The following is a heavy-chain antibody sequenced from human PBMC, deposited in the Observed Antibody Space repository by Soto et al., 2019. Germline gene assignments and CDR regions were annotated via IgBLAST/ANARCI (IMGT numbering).Heavy chain of an antibody. Sequence: PAGSLRLSCAASGYTFSSYDMHWVRQPTGKGLEWVSGIGTAGESYYPGSVKGRFTISRENAKNTLYLQLNSLRAEDTAVYYCARLSRITGTRKPIGGGYSYYYAMDVWGQGTTVTVSS. D-gene: IGHD1-7*01. CDR2: IGTAGES. V-gene: IGHV3-13*01. CDR1: GYTFSSYD. J-gene: IGHJ6*02. CDR3: ARLSRITGTRKPIGGGYSYYYAMDV.